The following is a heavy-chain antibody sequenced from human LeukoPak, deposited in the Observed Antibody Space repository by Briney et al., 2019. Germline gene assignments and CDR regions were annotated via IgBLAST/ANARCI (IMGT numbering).Heavy chain of an antibody. V-gene: IGHV4-34*01. J-gene: IGHJ4*02. CDR1: GGSFSGYY. Sequence: PSETLSLTCAVYGGSFSGYYWSWIRQPPGKGLEWIGEINHSGSTNYNPSLKSRVTISVDTSKNQFSLKLSSVTAADTAVYYCVNLSSSWYIAYWGQRTLVTVSS. D-gene: IGHD6-13*01. CDR2: INHSGST. CDR3: VNLSSSWYIAY.